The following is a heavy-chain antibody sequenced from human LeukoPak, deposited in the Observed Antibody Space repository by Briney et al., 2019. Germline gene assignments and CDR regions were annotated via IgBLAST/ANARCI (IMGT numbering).Heavy chain of an antibody. D-gene: IGHD2-2*01. V-gene: IGHV3-21*01. CDR1: GYTFSSYS. J-gene: IGHJ4*02. CDR2: ISSSSSYI. CDR3: ARSTPAPPTLLPYFDY. Sequence: TGGSLRLTCAASGYTFSSYSMNWVRQAPGRGLEWVSSISSSSSYIYYADSVKGRFTISRDNAKNSLYLQMNSLRAEDTAVYYCARSTPAPPTLLPYFDYWGQGTLVTVSS.